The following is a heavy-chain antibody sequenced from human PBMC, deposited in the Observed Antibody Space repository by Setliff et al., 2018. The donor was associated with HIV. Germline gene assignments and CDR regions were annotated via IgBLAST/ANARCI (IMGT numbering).Heavy chain of an antibody. CDR2: IYYTGFA. CDR1: GDSMSSGSYF. CDR3: AREGRGDPAAATTRIDY. D-gene: IGHD1-1*01. Sequence: SETLSLTCSVSGDSMSSGSYFWGWIRQTPGKGLEWIGNIYYTGFAYYNPSLKSRVTISLDTSKTHFYLNLTSVTDADTAVYFCAREGRGDPAAATTRIDYWGQGKLVTVSS. V-gene: IGHV4-39*02. J-gene: IGHJ4*02.